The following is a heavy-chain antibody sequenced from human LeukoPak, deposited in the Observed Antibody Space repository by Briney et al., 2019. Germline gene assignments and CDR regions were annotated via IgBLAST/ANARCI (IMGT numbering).Heavy chain of an antibody. D-gene: IGHD2-15*01. Sequence: GGSLRLSCAASGVIFSDFYMSWVRQAPGKGLQWMGTIKPDGSNTYYVYSMNGRFTISRDNSKNSLYLQLTSVRAEDTGVFYCVRTLPYCSGGPCTAYWGQGTLVTVSS. J-gene: IGHJ4*02. CDR1: GVIFSDFY. CDR2: IKPDGSNT. V-gene: IGHV3-7*01. CDR3: VRTLPYCSGGPCTAY.